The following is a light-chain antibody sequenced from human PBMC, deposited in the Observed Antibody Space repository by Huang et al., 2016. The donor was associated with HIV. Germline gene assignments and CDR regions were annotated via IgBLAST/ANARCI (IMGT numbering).Light chain of an antibody. CDR1: QDISVY. CDR3: QQYSDYPRT. Sequence: DIQMTQSPSSLSASVGDRVTITCRRSQDISVYLAWFQQKPGKAPKSLIFATSTLHSGVPSRFSGSGSGTAFTLTINNLQPEDFATYYCQQYSDYPRTFGQGTKLDIK. CDR2: ATS. V-gene: IGKV1-16*01. J-gene: IGKJ2*01.